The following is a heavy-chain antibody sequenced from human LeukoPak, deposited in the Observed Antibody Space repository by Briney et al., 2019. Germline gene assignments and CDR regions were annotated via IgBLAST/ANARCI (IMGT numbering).Heavy chain of an antibody. CDR1: GGSISSSSYY. V-gene: IGHV4-39*07. CDR2: IYYSGST. CDR3: ARGLRYFDWHDP. J-gene: IGHJ5*02. D-gene: IGHD3-9*01. Sequence: SETLSLTCTVSGGSISSSSYYWGWIRQPPGKGLEWIGSIYYSGSTYYNPSLKSRVTISVDTSKNQFSLKLSSVTAADTAVYYCARGLRYFDWHDPWGQGTLVTVSS.